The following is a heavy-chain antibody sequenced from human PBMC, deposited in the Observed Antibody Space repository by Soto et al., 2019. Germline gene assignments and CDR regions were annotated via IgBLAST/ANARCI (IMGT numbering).Heavy chain of an antibody. CDR1: GFTFDDYA. J-gene: IGHJ4*02. D-gene: IGHD1-26*01. Sequence: EMQLVESGGGLVQPGRSLRLSCAASGFTFDDYAMHWVRQAPGKGLEWVSGISWNSGSIGYADTVKGRFTISRDNAKNSLYLQMTSLRPEDTALYFCAKAHMWGGTEWETSFDSWGQRTLVTVSS. CDR3: AKAHMWGGTEWETSFDS. V-gene: IGHV3-9*01. CDR2: ISWNSGSI.